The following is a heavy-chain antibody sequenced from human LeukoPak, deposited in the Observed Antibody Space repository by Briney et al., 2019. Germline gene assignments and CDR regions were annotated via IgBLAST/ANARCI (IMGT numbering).Heavy chain of an antibody. CDR2: ISGSGGST. J-gene: IGHJ4*02. Sequence: PGGSLRLSCAASGFTFSSYAMSWVRQAPGKGLEWVSAISGSGGSTYYADSVKGRFTISRDNSKNTLYLQMNSLRAGDTAVYYCANPYFTAMVTKDDIFDYWGQGTLVTVSS. CDR3: ANPYFTAMVTKDDIFDY. V-gene: IGHV3-23*01. D-gene: IGHD5-18*01. CDR1: GFTFSSYA.